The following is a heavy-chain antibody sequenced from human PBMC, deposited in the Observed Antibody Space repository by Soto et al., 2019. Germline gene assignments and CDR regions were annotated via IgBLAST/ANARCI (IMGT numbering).Heavy chain of an antibody. V-gene: IGHV4-30-2*01. CDR1: GGSISSGGYS. CDR2: IYHSGST. J-gene: IGHJ5*02. Sequence: PSETLSLTCAVSGGSISSGGYSWSWIRQPPGKGLEWIGYIYHSGSTYYNPSLKSRVTISVDRSKNQFSLKLSSVTAADTAVYYCARAGVVVITGAVWFGHWGQGTLVTVSS. CDR3: ARAGVVVITGAVWFGH. D-gene: IGHD3-22*01.